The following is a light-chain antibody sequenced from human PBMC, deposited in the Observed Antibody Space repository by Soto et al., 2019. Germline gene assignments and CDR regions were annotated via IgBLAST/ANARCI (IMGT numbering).Light chain of an antibody. J-gene: IGLJ1*01. V-gene: IGLV1-40*01. CDR2: GNS. CDR3: QSYDRSLSGFYV. CDR1: SSNIGAGFD. Sequence: QPVLTQPPSVSGAPGQRVTISCTGSSSNIGAGFDVHWYQQLPGTTPKLLIYGNSNRPSGVPDRFSGSKSGTSASLAITGLQPDDEADYYCQSYDRSLSGFYVFGTGTKLTVL.